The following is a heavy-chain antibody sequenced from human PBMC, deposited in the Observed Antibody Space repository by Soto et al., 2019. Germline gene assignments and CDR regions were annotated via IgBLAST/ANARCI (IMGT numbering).Heavy chain of an antibody. CDR1: GGSFSGYY. Sequence: LSETLSLTCAVYGGSFSGYYWSWIRQPPGKGLEWIGEINHSGSTNYNPSLKSRVTISVDTSKNQFSLKLSSVTAADTAVYYCARSGYYYYGMDVWGQGTTVTVSS. CDR2: INHSGST. V-gene: IGHV4-34*01. CDR3: ARSGYYYYGMDV. D-gene: IGHD7-27*01. J-gene: IGHJ6*02.